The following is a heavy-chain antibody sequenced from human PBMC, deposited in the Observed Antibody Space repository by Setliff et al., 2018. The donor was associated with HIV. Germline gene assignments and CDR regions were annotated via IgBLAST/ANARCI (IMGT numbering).Heavy chain of an antibody. V-gene: IGHV4-59*11. CDR1: GGSISSRY. CDR3: ATGIDNFCCGYVN. D-gene: IGHD3-3*01. Sequence: PSETLSLTCTVSGGSISSRYWHWIRLPPGKGLEGVGTLYYNGNTNSNLSLKSRVTISGDTSKNLLSLKLTVVTPADTAVYYYATGIDNFCCGYVNWGKGTLVTVSS. J-gene: IGHJ4*02. CDR2: LYYNGNT.